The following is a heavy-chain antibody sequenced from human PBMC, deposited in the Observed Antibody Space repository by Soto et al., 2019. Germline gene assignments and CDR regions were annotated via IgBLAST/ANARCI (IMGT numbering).Heavy chain of an antibody. CDR3: ARMTDYGDYDAFEI. CDR2: IYYSGST. J-gene: IGHJ3*02. Sequence: SETLSLTCSVSGGSISGFYWSWMRQPPGKGLEWIGYIYYSGSTNYNPSLKSRVTISVDTSKNQFSLKVSSVTAADTAVYYCARMTDYGDYDAFEIWGQGTMVTVS. D-gene: IGHD4-17*01. V-gene: IGHV4-59*01. CDR1: GGSISGFY.